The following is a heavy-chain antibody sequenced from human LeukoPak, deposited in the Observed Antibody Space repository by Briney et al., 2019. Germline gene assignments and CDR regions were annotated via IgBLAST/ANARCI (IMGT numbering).Heavy chain of an antibody. J-gene: IGHJ4*02. CDR3: ARDPGIAAAGTVGYFDS. CDR2: ISSSSSYI. V-gene: IGHV3-21*01. Sequence: PGGSLRLSCAASGFTFSSYTMNWVRRAPGKGLEWVSSISSSSSYIYYADSVKGRFTISRDNAMNSLYLQMNSLGVEDTAVYYCARDPGIAAAGTVGYFDSWGQGILVTVSS. CDR1: GFTFSSYT. D-gene: IGHD6-13*01.